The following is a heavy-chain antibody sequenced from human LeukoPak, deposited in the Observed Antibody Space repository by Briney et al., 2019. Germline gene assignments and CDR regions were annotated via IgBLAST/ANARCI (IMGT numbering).Heavy chain of an antibody. CDR3: ARRLYSYANKAFDY. J-gene: IGHJ4*02. CDR1: GGSISSSSYS. CDR2: IYYSGST. V-gene: IGHV4-39*01. Sequence: PSETLSLTCTVSGGSISSSSYSWGWIRQPPGKGLEWIGSIYYSGSTYYNPSLKSRVTISVDTSKNQFSLKLSSVTAADTAVYYCARRLYSYANKAFDYWGQGTLVTVSS. D-gene: IGHD5-18*01.